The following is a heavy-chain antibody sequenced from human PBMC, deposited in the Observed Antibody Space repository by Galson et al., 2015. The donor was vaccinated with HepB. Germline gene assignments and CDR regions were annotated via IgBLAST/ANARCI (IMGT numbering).Heavy chain of an antibody. V-gene: IGHV1-69*13. CDR1: GGTFSSYA. J-gene: IGHJ6*03. D-gene: IGHD1-26*01. CDR2: IIPIFGTA. Sequence: SVKVSCKASGGTFSSYAISWVRQAPGQGLEWMGGIIPIFGTANYAQKFQGRVTITADESTSTAYMELSSLRSEDTAVYYCARGFIDYYYMDVWGKGTTVTVSS. CDR3: ARGFIDYYYMDV.